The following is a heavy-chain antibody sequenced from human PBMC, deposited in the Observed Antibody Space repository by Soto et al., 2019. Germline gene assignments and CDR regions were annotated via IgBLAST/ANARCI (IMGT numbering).Heavy chain of an antibody. CDR2: SSAAGDP. V-gene: IGHV3-13*05. CDR1: GFTFRNYD. CDR3: ARTDRDFYGVDV. Sequence: EVQLVESGGGLVQPGGSLRLSCEASGFTFRNYDMHWVRQGTGKGLEWVSGSSAAGDPDYADSVEGRFTISRENAQNSFFLQMNSLRVGDTAVYYCARTDRDFYGVDVWGQGTTVIVS. J-gene: IGHJ6*02.